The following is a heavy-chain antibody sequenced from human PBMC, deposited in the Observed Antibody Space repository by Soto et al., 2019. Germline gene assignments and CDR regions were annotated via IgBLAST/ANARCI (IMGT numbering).Heavy chain of an antibody. CDR3: ARDYYGGFDP. CDR1: GYTFTSYD. V-gene: IGHV1-8*01. CDR2: MNPNSGST. Sequence: GASVKVSCKASGYTFTSYDINWVRQAAGQGLEWMGWMNPNSGSTSYAQKFQGRVTMTRDTSTSTVYMELSSLRSEDTAVYYCARDYYGGFDPWGQGTLVTVSS. J-gene: IGHJ5*02. D-gene: IGHD3-10*01.